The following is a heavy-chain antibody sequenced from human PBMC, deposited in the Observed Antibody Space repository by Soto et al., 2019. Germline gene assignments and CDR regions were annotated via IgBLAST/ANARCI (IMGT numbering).Heavy chain of an antibody. CDR3: ARENIVVVPAAIGIGDSKSYYYYYMDV. Sequence: ASVKVSCKASGYTFTSYAMHWVRQAPGQRLEWMGWINAGNGNTKYSQKFQGRVTITRDTSASTAYMELSSLRSEDTAVYYCARENIVVVPAAIGIGDSKSYYYYYMDVWGKGTTVTVSS. J-gene: IGHJ6*03. CDR2: INAGNGNT. CDR1: GYTFTSYA. V-gene: IGHV1-3*01. D-gene: IGHD2-2*01.